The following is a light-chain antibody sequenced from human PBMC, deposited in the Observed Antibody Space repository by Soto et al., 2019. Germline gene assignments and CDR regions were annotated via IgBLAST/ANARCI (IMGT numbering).Light chain of an antibody. CDR1: QTISNL. CDR3: QQYQSYPLT. CDR2: KAS. J-gene: IGKJ5*01. V-gene: IGKV1-5*03. Sequence: DIQMTQSPSTLSASIGDSVTITCRASQTISNLLAWYQQKPGRAPTLLIYKASTFESGIPSRFSGSGSGTEFSLTISSLQPDDFATYYCQQYQSYPLTFGQGTRLEIK.